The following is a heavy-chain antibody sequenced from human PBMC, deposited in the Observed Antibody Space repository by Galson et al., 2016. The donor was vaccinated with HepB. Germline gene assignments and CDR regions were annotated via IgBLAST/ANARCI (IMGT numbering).Heavy chain of an antibody. CDR3: VRGLPSHWDDAFEI. Sequence: SLRLSCAASGFTFTNAWMTWVRQTPGRGLEWVGHIKSEDQGRTTDYAAPVKGRFTISRDDSTNRVYLQMSGLQTDDTGVYYCVRGLPSHWDDAFEIRGQGTMVTVSS. D-gene: IGHD2-21*01. V-gene: IGHV3-15*01. CDR1: GFTFTNAW. CDR2: IKSEDQGRTT. J-gene: IGHJ3*02.